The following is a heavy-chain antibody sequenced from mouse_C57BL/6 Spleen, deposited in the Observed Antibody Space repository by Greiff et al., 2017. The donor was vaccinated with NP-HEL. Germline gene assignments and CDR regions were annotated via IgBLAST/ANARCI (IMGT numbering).Heavy chain of an antibody. CDR3: ARSYDGYPFAY. CDR2: IDPSDSYT. J-gene: IGHJ3*01. Sequence: QVQLQQSGAELVMPGASVKLSCKASGYTFTSYWMHWVKQRPGQGLEWIGEIDPSDSYTNYNQKFKGKSTLTVDKSSSTAYMQLSSLTSEDSAVYYCARSYDGYPFAYWGQGTLVTVSA. D-gene: IGHD2-3*01. CDR1: GYTFTSYW. V-gene: IGHV1-69*01.